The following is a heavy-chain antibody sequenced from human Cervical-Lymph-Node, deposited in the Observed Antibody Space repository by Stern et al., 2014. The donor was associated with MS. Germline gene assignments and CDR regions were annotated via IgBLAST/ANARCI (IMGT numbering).Heavy chain of an antibody. CDR3: AREVAGHRLGMMDV. CDR2: INPSGGST. Sequence: PLVQSGAEVKKPGASVKVSCKASGYNFTSYYLHWVRQAPGQGLEWMGIINPSGGSTSYAQKFQGRVTMTRDTSTSTVYMELSSLRSEDTAVFYCAREVAGHRLGMMDVWGPGATVTVSS. J-gene: IGHJ6*02. CDR1: GYNFTSYY. V-gene: IGHV1-46*01. D-gene: IGHD6-19*01.